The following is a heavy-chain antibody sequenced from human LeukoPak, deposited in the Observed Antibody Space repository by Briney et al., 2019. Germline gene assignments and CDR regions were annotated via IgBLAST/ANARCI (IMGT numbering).Heavy chain of an antibody. CDR3: ARMTDSAGWYFDY. Sequence: PGGSLRLSCAASGFIVNNNYMSWVRQAPGKGLEWVSVIYSGGTTHYADSVKGRFTISRDISKNTLYLQMNSLRVEDTAVYYCARMTDSAGWYFDYWGQGTLLTVSS. CDR2: IYSGGTT. CDR1: GFIVNNNY. D-gene: IGHD3-22*01. J-gene: IGHJ4*02. V-gene: IGHV3-53*01.